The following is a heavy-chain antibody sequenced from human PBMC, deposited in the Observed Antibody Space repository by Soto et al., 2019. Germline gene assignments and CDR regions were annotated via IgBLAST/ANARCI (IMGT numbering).Heavy chain of an antibody. CDR2: VNPNGGST. CDR3: ARGLFDRRTHWLDP. V-gene: IGHV1-46*01. CDR1: GYTFTNYY. J-gene: IGHJ5*02. Sequence: QVQVVQSGAEVKKPGASVKLSCKTSGYTFTNYYMHWVRQAPGQGLEWMGIVNPNGGSTDYAQKFXXXXXXXXXXXXXXXXXXXXXXXXXXXXVYYCARGLFDRRTHWLDPWGQGTLVTVSS. D-gene: IGHD3-10*01.